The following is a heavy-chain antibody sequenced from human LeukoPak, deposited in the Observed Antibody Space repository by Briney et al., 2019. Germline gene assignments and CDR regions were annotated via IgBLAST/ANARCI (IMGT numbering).Heavy chain of an antibody. CDR2: INPNSGGT. Sequence: ASVKVSCKASGYTFTGYYMHWVRQAPGQGLEWMGRINPNSGGTNYAQKFQGRVTMTRDTSISTAYMELSRLRSDDTAVYYCATVYGDYPSYAFDIWGQGTMVTVSS. CDR1: GYTFTGYY. V-gene: IGHV1-2*06. J-gene: IGHJ3*02. D-gene: IGHD4-17*01. CDR3: ATVYGDYPSYAFDI.